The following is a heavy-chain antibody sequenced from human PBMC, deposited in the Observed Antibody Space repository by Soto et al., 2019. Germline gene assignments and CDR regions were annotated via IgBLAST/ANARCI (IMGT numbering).Heavy chain of an antibody. V-gene: IGHV3-30*18. J-gene: IGHJ6*02. Sequence: QVQLVESGGGVVQPGRSLRLSCAASGFTFSSYGMHWVRQAPGKGLEWVAVISYDGSNKYYADSVKGRFTISRDNSKNALYLQITRLRAEDTAVYYCAKLYHRNLRSSWDVDYGTDVWGHGTTVTVSS. D-gene: IGHD6-13*01. CDR1: GFTFSSYG. CDR3: AKLYHRNLRSSWDVDYGTDV. CDR2: ISYDGSNK.